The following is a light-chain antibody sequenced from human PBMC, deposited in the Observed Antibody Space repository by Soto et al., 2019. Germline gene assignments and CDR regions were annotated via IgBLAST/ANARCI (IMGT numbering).Light chain of an antibody. CDR3: HQTYSTTQT. V-gene: IGKV1-39*01. Sequence: DIQMTQSPSSLSASVGDRVTITCLAGQTVTEYLNWYQHKPGKAPKIIIYSASTLQSGVPSRFSGSGSGTDFTLTITSLQPEDFGTDYCHQTYSTTQTFGQGTKVDIK. CDR2: SAS. CDR1: QTVTEY. J-gene: IGKJ1*01.